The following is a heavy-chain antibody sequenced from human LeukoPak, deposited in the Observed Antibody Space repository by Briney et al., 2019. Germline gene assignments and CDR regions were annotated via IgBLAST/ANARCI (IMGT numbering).Heavy chain of an antibody. J-gene: IGHJ4*02. CDR3: AKGSSAFDYDD. V-gene: IGHV1-2*02. Sequence: ASVKVSSKASGYTFIAYYMHWVRQAPGQGLEWMGWINPNSGGTNYAQKFQGRVTITRDTSISTAYIELSSLTSDATAVYFCAKGSSAFDYDDWGQGTLVTVSS. CDR1: GYTFIAYY. CDR2: INPNSGGT. D-gene: IGHD5-12*01.